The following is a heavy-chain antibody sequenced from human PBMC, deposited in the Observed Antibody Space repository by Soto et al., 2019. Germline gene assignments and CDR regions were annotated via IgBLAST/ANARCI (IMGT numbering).Heavy chain of an antibody. V-gene: IGHV4-34*01. Sequence: SETLSLTCAVYCGSFSGYYWSWIRQPPGKGPEWIGEINHSGSTNYNSSLKSRVTISVDTSKNQFSLKLSSVTAADTAVYYCARGLLYYDILTGYYPYNWFDPWGQGTLGTVSS. CDR2: INHSGST. CDR1: CGSFSGYY. J-gene: IGHJ5*02. CDR3: ARGLLYYDILTGYYPYNWFDP. D-gene: IGHD3-9*01.